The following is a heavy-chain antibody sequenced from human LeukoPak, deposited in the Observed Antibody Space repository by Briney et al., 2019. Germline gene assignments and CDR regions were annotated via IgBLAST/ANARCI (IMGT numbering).Heavy chain of an antibody. D-gene: IGHD2-15*01. CDR1: GGSISSGSYY. CDR2: IYTSGST. J-gene: IGHJ4*02. Sequence: PSETLSLTCTVSGGSISSGSYYWSWIRQPAGKGLEWIGRIYTSGSTNYNPSLKSRVTISVDTSKNQFSLKLSSVTAADTAVYYCARYCSGGSCYSPKFDYWGQGTLVTVSS. V-gene: IGHV4-61*02. CDR3: ARYCSGGSCYSPKFDY.